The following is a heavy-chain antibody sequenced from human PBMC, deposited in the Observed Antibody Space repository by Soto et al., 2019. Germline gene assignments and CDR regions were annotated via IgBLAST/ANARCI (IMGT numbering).Heavy chain of an antibody. D-gene: IGHD3-10*01. Sequence: QVQLVQSGAEVKKPGASVKFSCKASGYIFINYGTSCVRQAPGQGLEWMGWITPYNGNTNYAQKLHGRVTMTTDASTRTGYIELGRLKSDDTVVYYYAKGEGVLDYWGQGTLVTVSS. J-gene: IGHJ4*02. CDR3: AKGEGVLDY. CDR2: ITPYNGNT. CDR1: GYIFINYG. V-gene: IGHV1-18*01.